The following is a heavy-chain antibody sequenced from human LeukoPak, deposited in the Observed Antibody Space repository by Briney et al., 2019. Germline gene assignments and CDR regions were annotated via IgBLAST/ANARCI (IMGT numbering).Heavy chain of an antibody. J-gene: IGHJ4*02. D-gene: IGHD3-22*01. Sequence: GGSLRLSCAASGFTFSTYSMIWVRQAPGKGLEWLSYISGDSNTINYADSVKGRFTVSRDNAKNSLYLQLNSLRAEDTAVYYCARDRHSSVDYWGQGTLVTVSS. CDR2: ISGDSNTI. CDR1: GFTFSTYS. V-gene: IGHV3-48*01. CDR3: ARDRHSSVDY.